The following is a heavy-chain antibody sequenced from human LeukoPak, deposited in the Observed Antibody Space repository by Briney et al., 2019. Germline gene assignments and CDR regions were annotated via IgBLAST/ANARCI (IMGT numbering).Heavy chain of an antibody. CDR3: ARGTAMDPFDY. D-gene: IGHD5-18*01. CDR1: GGSFSGFY. Sequence: SETLSLTCAVYGGSFSGFYWTWIRQPPGKGLEWIGYIYYSGSTNYNPSLKSRVTISVDTSKNQFSLKLSSVTAADTAVYYCARGTAMDPFDYWGQGTLVTVSS. V-gene: IGHV4-59*01. J-gene: IGHJ4*02. CDR2: IYYSGST.